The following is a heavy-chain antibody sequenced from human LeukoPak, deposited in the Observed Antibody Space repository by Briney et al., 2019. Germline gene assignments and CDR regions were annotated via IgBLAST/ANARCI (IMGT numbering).Heavy chain of an antibody. CDR1: GFTFDDYA. CDR3: AKAQGGLLGSYLGY. J-gene: IGHJ4*02. CDR2: ISWNSGSI. Sequence: PGGSLRLSCAASGFTFDDYAMHWVRQAPGKGLEWVSGISWNSGSIGYADSVKGRFTISRDNAKNSLYLQMNSLRAEDMALYYCAKAQGGLLGSYLGYWGQGTLVTVSS. D-gene: IGHD1-26*01. V-gene: IGHV3-9*03.